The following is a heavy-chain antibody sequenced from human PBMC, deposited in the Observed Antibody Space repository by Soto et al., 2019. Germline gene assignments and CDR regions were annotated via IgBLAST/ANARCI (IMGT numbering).Heavy chain of an antibody. D-gene: IGHD2-2*01. Sequence: QVQLVQSGAEVKKPGASVKVSCKTSGYHFTRYYIHWVRQAPGKGLEWMGIINPTGGRATYAQKFKVRVRMTRDTSKTTVYMELTGLKSEDTAVYFCSRDRSSSTSCYPDYWGQGTLVTVSS. CDR3: SRDRSSSTSCYPDY. V-gene: IGHV1-46*03. J-gene: IGHJ4*02. CDR1: GYHFTRYY. CDR2: INPTGGRA.